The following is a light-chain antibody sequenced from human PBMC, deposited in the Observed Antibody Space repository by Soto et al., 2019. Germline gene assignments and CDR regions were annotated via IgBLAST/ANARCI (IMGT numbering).Light chain of an antibody. V-gene: IGKV4-1*01. J-gene: IGKJ1*01. Sequence: DIQMTQAPSTLSGSVGDRVTITCRASQTISSWLAWYQQKPGQPPKLLIYWASTRESGVPDRFSGSGSGTDFTLTISSLQAEDVAVYYCQQYYSTPLTFGQGTKVDI. CDR3: QQYYSTPLT. CDR2: WAS. CDR1: QTISSW.